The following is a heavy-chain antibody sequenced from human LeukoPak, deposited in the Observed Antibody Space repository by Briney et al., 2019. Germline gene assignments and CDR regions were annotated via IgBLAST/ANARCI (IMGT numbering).Heavy chain of an antibody. CDR3: AVHYGPGPV. Sequence: ASVKVSCKPSGYTFSDHHILWVRQAPGQGLEWMSWIHPNGHDTKYAQKFQGRMSMTTDTSISTAYMELNRVTSDDTAVYYCAVHYGPGPVWGQGTLITASS. CDR1: GYTFSDHH. V-gene: IGHV1-2*02. D-gene: IGHD3-10*01. J-gene: IGHJ4*02. CDR2: IHPNGHDT.